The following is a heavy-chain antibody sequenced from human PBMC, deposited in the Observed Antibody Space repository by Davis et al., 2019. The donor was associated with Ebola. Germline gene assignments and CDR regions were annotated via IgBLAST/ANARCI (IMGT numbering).Heavy chain of an antibody. D-gene: IGHD2-2*02. CDR2: IWYDGSNK. CDR3: ARGGDIVVVPAAIIGDYYGMDV. Sequence: GESLKISCAASGFTFSSYGMHWVRQAPGKGLEWVAVIWYDGSNKYYADSVKGRFTISRDNSKNTLYLQMNSLRAEDTAVYYCARGGDIVVVPAAIIGDYYGMDVWGQGTTVTVSS. V-gene: IGHV3-33*01. J-gene: IGHJ6*02. CDR1: GFTFSSYG.